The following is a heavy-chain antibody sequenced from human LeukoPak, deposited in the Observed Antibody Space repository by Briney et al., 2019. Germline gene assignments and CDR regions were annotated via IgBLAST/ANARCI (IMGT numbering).Heavy chain of an antibody. CDR1: RGPSSHYY. CDR3: ASRIGRYLYYFGMDV. Sequence: SETPSDTSADYRGPSSHYYWTCIRQPPRKRLGRIGEINESGSTNYDPSLKSRVTISVDTSKTHFSLNLTSVTAADTAVYYCASRIGRYLYYFGMDVWGQGTTVTVSS. D-gene: IGHD1-26*01. CDR2: INESGST. V-gene: IGHV4-34*01. J-gene: IGHJ6*02.